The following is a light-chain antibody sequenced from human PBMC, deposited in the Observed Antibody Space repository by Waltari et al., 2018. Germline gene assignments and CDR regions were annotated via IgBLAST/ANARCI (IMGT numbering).Light chain of an antibody. Sequence: EIVLTQSPGTLSLSPGERATLSCRASQSVSSFLAWYPQKPGQAPRLLIYGASSRAAGIPDRFSGSGSGTDFTLTISRLEPEDFALYYCQQYGSSPPNTFGQGTKLEI. V-gene: IGKV3-20*01. J-gene: IGKJ2*01. CDR1: QSVSSF. CDR3: QQYGSSPPNT. CDR2: GAS.